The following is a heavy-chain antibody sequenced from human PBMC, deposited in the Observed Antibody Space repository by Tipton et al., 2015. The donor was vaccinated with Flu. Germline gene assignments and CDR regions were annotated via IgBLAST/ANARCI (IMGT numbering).Heavy chain of an antibody. J-gene: IGHJ6*02. CDR2: INPNSGGT. CDR3: ARDRPRYCSSTSCLNYYYYGMDV. V-gene: IGHV1-2*06. D-gene: IGHD2-2*01. Sequence: QLVQSGAEVKKPGASVKVSCKASGYTFTGYYMHWVRQAPGQGLEWMGRINPNSGGTNYAQKFQGRVTMTRDTSISIAYMELSRLRSDDTAVYYCARDRPRYCSSTSCLNYYYYGMDVWGQGTTVTVSS. CDR1: GYTFTGYY.